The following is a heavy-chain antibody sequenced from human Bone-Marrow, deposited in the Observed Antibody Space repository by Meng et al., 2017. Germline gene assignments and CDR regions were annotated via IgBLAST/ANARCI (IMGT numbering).Heavy chain of an antibody. Sequence: QVRLQESGPGLVEPSGTLSLTCTVSGASITISHWFTWVRQPPGKGLEWIGETYHSGTTTYSPSLKSRVTISIDKSRNHFSLKLTSVTAADTAIYYCATQESRDGHSPYWGQGTLVTVSS. V-gene: IGHV4-4*02. CDR3: ATQESRDGHSPY. CDR2: TYHSGTT. D-gene: IGHD5-24*01. J-gene: IGHJ4*02. CDR1: GASITISHW.